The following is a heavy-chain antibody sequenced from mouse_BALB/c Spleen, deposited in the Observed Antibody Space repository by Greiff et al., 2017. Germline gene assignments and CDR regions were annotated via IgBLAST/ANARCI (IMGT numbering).Heavy chain of an antibody. CDR1: GFKIKDTF. CDR3: TRGEDY. J-gene: IGHJ2*01. CDR2: IDPANGNT. V-gene: IGHV14-3*02. Sequence: VQLQQSGAELVKPGASVKLSCTGSGFKIKDTFMHWVKQRPEQGLEWIGRIDPANGNTKYDPKFQGKATITADTSSNTAYLQLSSLTSEDTAVYYCTRGEDYWGQGTTLTVSS.